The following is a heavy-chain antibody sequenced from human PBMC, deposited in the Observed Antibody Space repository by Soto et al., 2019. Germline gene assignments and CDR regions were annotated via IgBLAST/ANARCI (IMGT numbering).Heavy chain of an antibody. CDR1: GYSFTSYW. Sequence: GESLKISCKGSGYSFTSYWIGWVRQMPGKGLEWMGIIYPGDSDTRYSPSFQGQVTISADESISTAYLQWSSLKASDTAMYYCARLLGVTIFGVAPFDYWGQGTLVTVSS. CDR2: IYPGDSDT. V-gene: IGHV5-51*01. D-gene: IGHD3-3*01. J-gene: IGHJ4*02. CDR3: ARLLGVTIFGVAPFDY.